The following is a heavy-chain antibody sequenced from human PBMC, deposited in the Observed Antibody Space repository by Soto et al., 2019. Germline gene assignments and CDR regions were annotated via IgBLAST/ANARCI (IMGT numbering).Heavy chain of an antibody. V-gene: IGHV4-39*01. D-gene: IGHD3-3*01. CDR1: GGSISSRSHY. J-gene: IGHJ4*02. Sequence: QLQLQESGPGLVKPSETLSLTCTVSGGSISSRSHYWGWIRQSPGKHLEWIGSSYYRGSTHYNPSLKTRVTISVDTSKNQVSLKVYSVTAAYTAIYYCATADGFGVVTPFFEYWGQGILVTVSS. CDR3: ATADGFGVVTPFFEY. CDR2: SYYRGST.